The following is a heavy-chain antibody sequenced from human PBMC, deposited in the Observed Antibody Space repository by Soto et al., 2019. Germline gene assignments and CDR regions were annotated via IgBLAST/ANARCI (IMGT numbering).Heavy chain of an antibody. CDR3: ARAGLYCSSTSCYSYYGMDV. Sequence: QVQLVESGGGVVQPGRSLRLSCAASGFTFSSYAMHWVRQAPGKGLEWVAVISYDGSNKYYADSVKGRFTISRDNSKNTLYLQMNSLRAEDTAVYYCARAGLYCSSTSCYSYYGMDVWGQGTTVTVSS. V-gene: IGHV3-30-3*01. D-gene: IGHD2-2*02. CDR2: ISYDGSNK. J-gene: IGHJ6*02. CDR1: GFTFSSYA.